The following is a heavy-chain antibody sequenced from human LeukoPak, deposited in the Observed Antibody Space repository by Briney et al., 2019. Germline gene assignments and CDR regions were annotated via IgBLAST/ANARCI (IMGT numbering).Heavy chain of an antibody. CDR1: GGSISSYY. D-gene: IGHD6-13*01. J-gene: IGHJ4*02. CDR2: IYYIGIT. CDR3: ATDKSSAGTDYFDY. Sequence: SETLSLTCTVSGGSISSYYWSWIRQPPGKGLEWIGYIYYIGITNYSPSLKSRVTISLDTSKNQFSLKLSSVTAANTAIYYCATDKSSAGTDYFDYWGQGTLVTVSS. V-gene: IGHV4-59*01.